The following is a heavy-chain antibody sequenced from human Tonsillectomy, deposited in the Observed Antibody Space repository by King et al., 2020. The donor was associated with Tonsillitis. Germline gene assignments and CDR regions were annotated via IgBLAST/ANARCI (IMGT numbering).Heavy chain of an antibody. CDR2: IYYSGTT. V-gene: IGHV4-59*08. D-gene: IGHD3-10*01. CDR3: ARLDYYCSGGYWYFHL. Sequence: VQLQESGPGLVKPSETLSLTCTVSGSISGSYWSWIRQPPGKGLEWIGYIYYSGTTNYNPSLRSRVTISVDTSKNQFSLKLSSVTAADTAVYYCARLDYYCSGGYWYFHLWGRGTLVTVSS. CDR1: GSISGSY. J-gene: IGHJ2*01.